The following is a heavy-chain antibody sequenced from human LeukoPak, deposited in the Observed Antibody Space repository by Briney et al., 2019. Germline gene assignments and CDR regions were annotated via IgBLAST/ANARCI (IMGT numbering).Heavy chain of an antibody. Sequence: ASVKVSCKASGYTFTGYYMHWVRQAPGQGLEWMGRINPNSGGTNYAQKFQGRVTMTRDTSISTAYMELSRLRFDDTAVYYCAREYYYGSGSHNDYWGQGTLVTVSS. D-gene: IGHD3-10*01. CDR2: INPNSGGT. CDR3: AREYYYGSGSHNDY. CDR1: GYTFTGYY. J-gene: IGHJ4*02. V-gene: IGHV1-2*06.